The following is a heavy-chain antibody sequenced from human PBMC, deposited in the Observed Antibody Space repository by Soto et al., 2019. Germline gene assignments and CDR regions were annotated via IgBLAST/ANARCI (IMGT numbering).Heavy chain of an antibody. V-gene: IGHV1-69*02. D-gene: IGHD2-15*01. CDR2: IIPILGIA. Sequence: SVKVPCKASGGTFSSYTISWVRQAPGQGREWMGRIIPILGIANYAQKSQGRVTITADDSTSTAYAEISSLRSEDTALYYYTRGAYCSGGGSYPPSTYYYMDAWGKGTTVTVSS. CDR1: GGTFSSYT. J-gene: IGHJ6*03. CDR3: TRGAYCSGGGSYPPSTYYYMDA.